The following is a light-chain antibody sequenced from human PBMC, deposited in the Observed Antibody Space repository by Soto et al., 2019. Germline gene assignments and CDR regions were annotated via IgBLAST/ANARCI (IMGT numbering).Light chain of an antibody. CDR3: QQYNNWRGT. Sequence: EVVLTQSPGTLSLSPGERATLSCGASQSVTGNYLAWYQQKPGQAPRLLIYGASTRATGIPARFSGSGSGTEFTLTISSLQSEDFAVYYCQQYNNWRGTFGPGTKVDIK. V-gene: IGKV3-15*01. J-gene: IGKJ3*01. CDR1: QSVTGN. CDR2: GAS.